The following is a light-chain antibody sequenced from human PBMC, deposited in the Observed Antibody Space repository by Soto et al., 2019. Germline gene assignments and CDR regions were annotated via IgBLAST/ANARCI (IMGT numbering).Light chain of an antibody. J-gene: IGKJ4*01. CDR2: GAF. V-gene: IGKV3-15*01. CDR1: QSVSRN. Sequence: EIVMTQSPVTLSVSPGARDPLSCRASQSVSRNLAWYQQKPGQAPRLLIYGAFTRATGVPARFSGSGSGTEFTLTISSLQSEDSAVYYCQQYNDWPSLTFGGGTKVDI. CDR3: QQYNDWPSLT.